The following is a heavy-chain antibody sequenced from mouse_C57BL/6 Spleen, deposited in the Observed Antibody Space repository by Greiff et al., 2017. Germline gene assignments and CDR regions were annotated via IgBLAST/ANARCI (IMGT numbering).Heavy chain of an antibody. V-gene: IGHV12-3*01. Sequence: VKLQESGPGLVKPSQSLFLTCSITGFPITSGYYWIWIRQSPGKPLEWMGYITHSGETFYNPSLQSPISITRETSKNQFFLQLNSVTTEDTAMYYCAGDSSGYYAMDYWGQGTSVTDSS. J-gene: IGHJ4*01. CDR1: GFPITSGYY. CDR3: AGDSSGYYAMDY. CDR2: ITHSGET. D-gene: IGHD3-2*02.